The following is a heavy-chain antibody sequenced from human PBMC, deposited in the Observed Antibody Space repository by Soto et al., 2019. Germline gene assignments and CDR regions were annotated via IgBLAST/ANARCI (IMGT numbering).Heavy chain of an antibody. D-gene: IGHD2-15*01. CDR1: GGTFSSYA. CDR3: ARCGGSCYSGIDAFDI. V-gene: IGHV1-69*13. CDR2: IIPIFGTA. Sequence: SVKVSCKASGGTFSSYAISWVRQAPGQGLEWMGGIIPIFGTANYAQKFQGRVTITADESTSTAYMELSSLRSEDTAVYYCARCGGSCYSGIDAFDIWGQGTMVTVSS. J-gene: IGHJ3*02.